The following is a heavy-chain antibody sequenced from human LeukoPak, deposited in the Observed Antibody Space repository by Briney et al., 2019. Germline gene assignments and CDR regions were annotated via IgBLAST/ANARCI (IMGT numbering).Heavy chain of an antibody. V-gene: IGHV3-7*04. CDR1: GGSISSSNW. Sequence: ETLSLTCAVSGGSISSSNWWSWVRQAPGKGLEWVANIKQDGSKKSYVDSVMGRFTISRDNAKNSLYLQMNSLRAEDTAIYYCTRVGYIDEGIDYWGQGTLVTVSS. J-gene: IGHJ4*02. D-gene: IGHD5-24*01. CDR3: TRVGYIDEGIDY. CDR2: IKQDGSKK.